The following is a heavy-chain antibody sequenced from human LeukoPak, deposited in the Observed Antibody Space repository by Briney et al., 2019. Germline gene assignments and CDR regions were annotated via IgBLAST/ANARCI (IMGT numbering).Heavy chain of an antibody. CDR1: GYTFTSYV. CDR3: ARGYYYDSRDAFDG. Sequence: ASVKVSCKASGYTFTSYVINWVRQATGQGLEWMGWMNPNSGNTGYAQKFQGRVTMTRNTSISTAYMELSSLRSEDTAVYYCARGYYYDSRDAFDGWGQATMVTVSS. J-gene: IGHJ3*01. V-gene: IGHV1-8*01. CDR2: MNPNSGNT. D-gene: IGHD3-22*01.